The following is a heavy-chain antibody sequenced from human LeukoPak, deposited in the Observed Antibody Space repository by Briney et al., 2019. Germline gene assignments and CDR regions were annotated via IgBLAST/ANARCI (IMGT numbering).Heavy chain of an antibody. D-gene: IGHD4-23*01. CDR2: ISGSGGST. CDR1: GFTFSSYA. J-gene: IGHJ4*02. Sequence: GGSLRLSCAASGFTFSSYAMSWVRQAPVKGLEWVSAISGSGGSTYYADSVKGRFTISRDNSKNTLYLQMNSLRAEDTAVYYCASDLDYGGFWWGQGTLVTVSS. CDR3: ASDLDYGGFW. V-gene: IGHV3-23*01.